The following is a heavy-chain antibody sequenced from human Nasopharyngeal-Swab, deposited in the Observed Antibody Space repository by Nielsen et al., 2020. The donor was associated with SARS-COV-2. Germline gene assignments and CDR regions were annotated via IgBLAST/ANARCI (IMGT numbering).Heavy chain of an antibody. D-gene: IGHD3-3*01. CDR2: IVVGSGNT. V-gene: IGHV1-58*01. J-gene: IGHJ4*02. Sequence: SVKVSCKASGFTFTSSAVQWVRQARGQRIEWIGWIVVGSGNTNYAQKFQERVTITRDMSTSTAYMELSSLRSEDTAVYYCAADRRYDFWSGYPAFDYWGQGTLVTVSS. CDR1: GFTFTSSA. CDR3: AADRRYDFWSGYPAFDY.